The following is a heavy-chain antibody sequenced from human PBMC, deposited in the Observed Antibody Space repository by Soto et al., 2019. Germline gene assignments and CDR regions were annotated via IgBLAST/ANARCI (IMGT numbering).Heavy chain of an antibody. J-gene: IGHJ4*02. Sequence: QITLKESGPTLVKPTQTLTLTCTFSGFSLTTDRVGVGWIRQPPGEALEWLVVIYWDDSKTYRPSLESRLTITQDTSKNQVALTMTNMDSLDTATYYCAHAYGGRSLYWGQGTLVTVSS. CDR2: IYWDDSK. CDR3: AHAYGGRSLY. D-gene: IGHD1-26*01. V-gene: IGHV2-5*02. CDR1: GFSLTTDRVG.